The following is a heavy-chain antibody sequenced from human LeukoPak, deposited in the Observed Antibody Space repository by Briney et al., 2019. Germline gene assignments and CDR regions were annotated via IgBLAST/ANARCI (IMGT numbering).Heavy chain of an antibody. Sequence: GGSLRLSCAVSGFTFSDYWMTWVRQAPGKGLEWVSAISGSGGSTYYADSVKGRFTISRDNSKNTLYLQMNSLRAEDTAVYYCARDVWPSDGMDVWGQGTTVTVSS. CDR1: GFTFSDYW. D-gene: IGHD3-16*01. CDR3: ARDVWPSDGMDV. CDR2: ISGSGGST. J-gene: IGHJ6*02. V-gene: IGHV3-23*01.